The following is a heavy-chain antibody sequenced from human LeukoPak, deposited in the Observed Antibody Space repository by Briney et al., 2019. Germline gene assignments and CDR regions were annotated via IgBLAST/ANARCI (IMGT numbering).Heavy chain of an antibody. CDR3: ARDPIFGAWSYYYYMDV. V-gene: IGHV3-30-3*01. J-gene: IGHJ6*03. D-gene: IGHD3-3*02. CDR2: ISYDGSNK. CDR1: GFTFSSYA. Sequence: GGSLRLSCAASGFTFSSYAMHWVRQAPGKGLEWVAVISYDGSNKYYADSVKGRFTISRDNSKNTLYLQMNSLRAEDTAVYYCARDPIFGAWSYYYYMDVWGKGTTVTISS.